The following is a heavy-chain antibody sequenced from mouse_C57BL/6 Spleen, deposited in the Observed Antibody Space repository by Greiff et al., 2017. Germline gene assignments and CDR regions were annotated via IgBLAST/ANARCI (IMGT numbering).Heavy chain of an antibody. Sequence: VQLQQSGPELVKPGASVKISCKASGYSFTGYYMNWVKQSPEKSLEWIGEINPSTGGTTYNQKFKAKATLTVDKSSSTAYMQLKSLTSEDSAVYYCARGWLLYYFDYWGQGTTLTVSS. CDR2: INPSTGGT. CDR1: GYSFTGYY. D-gene: IGHD2-3*01. CDR3: ARGWLLYYFDY. V-gene: IGHV1-42*01. J-gene: IGHJ2*01.